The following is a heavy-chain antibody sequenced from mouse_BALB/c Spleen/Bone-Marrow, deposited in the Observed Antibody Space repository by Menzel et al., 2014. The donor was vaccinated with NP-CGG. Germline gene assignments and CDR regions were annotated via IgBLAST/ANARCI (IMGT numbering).Heavy chain of an antibody. V-gene: IGHV1-12*01. D-gene: IGHD2-4*01. CDR1: GYTFTSYN. Sequence: SGAELVRSGASVKMSCKASGYTFTSYNMHWVKQTPGQGLEWIGYIYPRNGGTNYNQKFKGKATLTADTSSCTAYMQISSLTSEDSAVYFCARGNYERYFDYWGQGTTLTVSS. CDR3: ARGNYERYFDY. CDR2: IYPRNGGT. J-gene: IGHJ2*01.